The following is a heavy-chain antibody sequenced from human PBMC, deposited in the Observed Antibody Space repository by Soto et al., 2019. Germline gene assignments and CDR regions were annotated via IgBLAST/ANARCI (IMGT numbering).Heavy chain of an antibody. CDR3: AGWGGHDYNY. V-gene: IGHV3-7*03. D-gene: IGHD4-4*01. Sequence: EVQLVQSGGGLVQPGGSLRLSCVGSGFTFTDFYMNWVRQAPGKGLEWVANIRPDGSETNYVESVKGRFTTSRDNAKNALLPQMNSLRADDTAGYYLAGWGGHDYNYWGQGILVTVSS. CDR2: IRPDGSET. CDR1: GFTFTDFY. J-gene: IGHJ4*02.